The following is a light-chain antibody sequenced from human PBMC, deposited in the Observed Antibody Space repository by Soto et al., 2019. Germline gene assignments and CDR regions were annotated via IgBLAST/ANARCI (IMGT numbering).Light chain of an antibody. CDR3: QQYNNWPPGT. V-gene: IGKV3-15*01. CDR1: QSVSSN. CDR2: GAS. J-gene: IGKJ1*01. Sequence: EIVMTQSPATLSVSPGERATLSCRASQSVSSNLAWYQQKPGQAPRLLIYGASTRATGIPARFRGSGSGTEFTLTISSRQSEEFGVYYCQQYNNWPPGTFGQGTKGEIK.